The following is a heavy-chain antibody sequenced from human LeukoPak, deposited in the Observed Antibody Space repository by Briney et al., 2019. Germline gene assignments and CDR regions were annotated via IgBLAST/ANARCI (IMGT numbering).Heavy chain of an antibody. J-gene: IGHJ4*02. D-gene: IGHD6-13*01. Sequence: SETLSLTCTVSGDSISTYYWSWIRQPPGKGLEWIGYIYYSGSTNYNPSLKSRVTVSVDTSKNQFSLRLSSVTAADTAVYYCARVTGYMVEDYFDYWGQGTLVTVSS. CDR3: ARVTGYMVEDYFDY. CDR1: GDSISTYY. V-gene: IGHV4-59*01. CDR2: IYYSGST.